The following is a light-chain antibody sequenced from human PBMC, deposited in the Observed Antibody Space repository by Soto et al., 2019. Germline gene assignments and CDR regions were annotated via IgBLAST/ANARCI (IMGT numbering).Light chain of an antibody. J-gene: IGKJ2*01. V-gene: IGKV3-20*01. CDR1: QRITTNS. CDR3: QKYVTSPYT. Sequence: EIVLTQSPGTLSLSPGEGATLSCRASQRITTNSLAWYQQNPGQAPRLLIYGASNRATGAPDRVSDSGSGTDFTLSLSMLEPEDFAMYYRQKYVTSPYTFGQGTTLAIK. CDR2: GAS.